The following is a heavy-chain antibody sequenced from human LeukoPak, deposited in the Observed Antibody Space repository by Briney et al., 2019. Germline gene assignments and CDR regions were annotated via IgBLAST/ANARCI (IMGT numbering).Heavy chain of an antibody. J-gene: IGHJ4*02. D-gene: IGHD3-16*01. Sequence: TGGSLRLSCAASGFTFSSYAMSSVRQAPGKGLEWVSAISGSGGSTYYADSVKGRFTISRDNSKNTLYLQMNSLRAEDTAVYYCAKSRLKDWGSYWGQGTLVTVSS. V-gene: IGHV3-23*01. CDR1: GFTFSSYA. CDR2: ISGSGGST. CDR3: AKSRLKDWGSY.